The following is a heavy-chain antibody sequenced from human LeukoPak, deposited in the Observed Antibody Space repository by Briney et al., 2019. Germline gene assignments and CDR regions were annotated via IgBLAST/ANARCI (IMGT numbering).Heavy chain of an antibody. CDR3: ARDLGYCSSTSCYEDY. Sequence: GGSLRLSCAASGFTVSSNYMSWVRQAPGKGLEWVSVIYSGGSTYYADSVKGRFTISRDNSKNTLYLQMGSLRAEDTAVYYCARDLGYCSSTSCYEDYWGQGTLVTVSS. V-gene: IGHV3-53*01. J-gene: IGHJ4*02. D-gene: IGHD2-2*01. CDR1: GFTVSSNY. CDR2: IYSGGST.